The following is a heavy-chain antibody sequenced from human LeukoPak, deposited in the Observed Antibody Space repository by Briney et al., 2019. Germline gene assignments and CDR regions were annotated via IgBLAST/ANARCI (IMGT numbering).Heavy chain of an antibody. D-gene: IGHD3-10*01. CDR1: GDSISSGSYY. CDR3: ATYLWFGELLST. CDR2: VYYGGST. Sequence: SETLSLTCTVSGDSISSGSYYWGWIRQPPGTGLEWIGSVYYGGSTYYNPSLKGRVTISVDTSKNQFSLKLSSVTAADTAVYYCATYLWFGELLSTWGQGTLVTVSS. V-gene: IGHV4-39*01. J-gene: IGHJ4*02.